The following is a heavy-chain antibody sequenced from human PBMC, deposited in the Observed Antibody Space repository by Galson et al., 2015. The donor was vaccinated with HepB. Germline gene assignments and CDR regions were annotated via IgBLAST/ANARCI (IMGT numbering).Heavy chain of an antibody. J-gene: IGHJ4*02. Sequence: SLRLSCAASGFTFSSYAMHWVRQAPGKGLEWVAVISYDGSNKYYADSVKGRFTISRDNSKNTLYLQMNSLRAEDTAVYYCARDFFQWEPFKGIFDYWGQGTLVTVSS. CDR2: ISYDGSNK. D-gene: IGHD1-14*01. CDR1: GFTFSSYA. CDR3: ARDFFQWEPFKGIFDY. V-gene: IGHV3-30-3*01.